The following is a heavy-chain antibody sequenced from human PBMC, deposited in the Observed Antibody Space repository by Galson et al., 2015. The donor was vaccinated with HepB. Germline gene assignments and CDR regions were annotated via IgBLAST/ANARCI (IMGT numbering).Heavy chain of an antibody. D-gene: IGHD3-9*01. V-gene: IGHV3-9*01. J-gene: IGHJ4*02. CDR1: GFTFDDYA. Sequence: SLRLSCAASGFTFDDYAMHWVRQAPGKGLEWVSGISWNSGSIGYADSVKGRFTISRDNAKNSLYLQMDSLRAEDTALYYCAKSDGILTGYPLDYWGQGTLVTVSS. CDR3: AKSDGILTGYPLDY. CDR2: ISWNSGSI.